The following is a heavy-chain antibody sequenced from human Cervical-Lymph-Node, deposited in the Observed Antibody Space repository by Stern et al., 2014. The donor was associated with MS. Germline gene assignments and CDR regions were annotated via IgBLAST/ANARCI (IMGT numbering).Heavy chain of an antibody. CDR3: ARDTVLAARRGGFDY. V-gene: IGHV3-30-3*01. J-gene: IGHJ4*02. D-gene: IGHD6-6*01. CDR2: ISYDGSNK. CDR1: GFTFSSYA. Sequence: VQLVESGGGVVQPGRSLRLSCAASGFTFSSYAMHWVRQAPGKGLEWVAVISYDGSNKYYADSVKGRFTISRDNSKNTLYLQMNSLRAEDTAVYYCARDTVLAARRGGFDYWGQGTLVTVSS.